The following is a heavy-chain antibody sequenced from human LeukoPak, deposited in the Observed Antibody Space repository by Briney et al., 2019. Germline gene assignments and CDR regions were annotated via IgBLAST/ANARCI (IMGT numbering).Heavy chain of an antibody. CDR1: GYTFTSYD. D-gene: IGHD6-13*01. CDR3: ATGTSIAAAGTGDAFDI. CDR2: MNPNSGNT. V-gene: IGHV1-8*01. J-gene: IGHJ3*02. Sequence: ASVKVTCKASGYTFTSYDINWVRQATGQGLEWMGWMNPNSGNTGYAQKFQGRVTMTRNTSISTAYMELSSLRSEDTAVYYCATGTSIAAAGTGDAFDIWGQGTMVTVSS.